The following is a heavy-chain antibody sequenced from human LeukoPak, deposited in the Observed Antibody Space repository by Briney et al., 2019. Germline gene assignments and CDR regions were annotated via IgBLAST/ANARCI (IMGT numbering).Heavy chain of an antibody. CDR1: GFTFSSYA. CDR3: ASGGSGSYPPQIDY. D-gene: IGHD3-10*01. CDR2: ISGSGGST. Sequence: GGSLRLSCAASGFTFSSYAMSWVRQAPGKGLEWVSAISGSGGSTYYADSVEGRFTISRDNSKNTLYLQMNSLRAEDTAVYYCASGGSGSYPPQIDYWGQGTLVTVSS. V-gene: IGHV3-23*01. J-gene: IGHJ4*02.